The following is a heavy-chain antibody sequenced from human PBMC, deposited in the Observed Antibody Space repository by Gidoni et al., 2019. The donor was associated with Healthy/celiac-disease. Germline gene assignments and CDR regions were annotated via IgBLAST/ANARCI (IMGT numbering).Heavy chain of an antibody. CDR1: GFTFSSYG. CDR2: IRYDGSNK. Sequence: QVQLVESGGGVVQPGGSLRLSCAASGFTFSSYGMHWVRLAPGKGLEWVAFIRYDGSNKYYADSVKGRFTISRDNSKNTLYLQMNSLRAEDTAVYYCAKDDFVYWGQGTLVTVSS. CDR3: AKDDFVY. V-gene: IGHV3-30*02. J-gene: IGHJ4*02.